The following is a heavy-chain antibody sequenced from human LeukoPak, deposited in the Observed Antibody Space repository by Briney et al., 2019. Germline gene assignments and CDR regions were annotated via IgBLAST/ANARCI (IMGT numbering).Heavy chain of an antibody. CDR2: ISSSSSTI. CDR3: ASDYGGNGYYYMDV. V-gene: IGHV3-48*01. Sequence: GGSLRLSCAASGFTFSSYSMNWARQAPGKGLEWVSYISSSSSTIYYADSVKGRFTISRDNAKNSLYLQMNSLRAEDTAVYYCASDYGGNGYYYMDVWGKGTTVTVSS. CDR1: GFTFSSYS. D-gene: IGHD4-23*01. J-gene: IGHJ6*03.